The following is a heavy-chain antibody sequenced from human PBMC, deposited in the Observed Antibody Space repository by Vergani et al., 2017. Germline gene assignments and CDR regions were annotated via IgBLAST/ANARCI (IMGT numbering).Heavy chain of an antibody. J-gene: IGHJ3*02. CDR3: ASHDYGEHPSGYDI. CDR1: GFTFDDYG. Sequence: EVQLVESGGGLVKPGGSLRLSCAASGFTFDDYGMSWVRQAPGKGLEWVSGINWNGGSTGYADSVKGRFTISRDNAKNSLYLQMNSLRAEDTALYYCASHDYGEHPSGYDIWGQGTMVTVSS. CDR2: INWNGGST. V-gene: IGHV3-20*04. D-gene: IGHD4-17*01.